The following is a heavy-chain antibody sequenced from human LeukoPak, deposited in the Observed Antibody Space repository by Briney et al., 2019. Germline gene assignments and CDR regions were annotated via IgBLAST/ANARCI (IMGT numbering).Heavy chain of an antibody. D-gene: IGHD6-19*01. CDR3: ARSGYSSGWDY. V-gene: IGHV3-21*01. CDR2: ISSSSSYI. J-gene: IGHJ4*02. Sequence: GGSLRLSCAASGFTFSSYTMNWVRQAPGKGLEWVSFISSSSSYIYYADSVKGRFTISRDNAKNSLHLQMNSLTAEDTAVYYCARSGYSSGWDYWGQGTLVTVSS. CDR1: GFTFSSYT.